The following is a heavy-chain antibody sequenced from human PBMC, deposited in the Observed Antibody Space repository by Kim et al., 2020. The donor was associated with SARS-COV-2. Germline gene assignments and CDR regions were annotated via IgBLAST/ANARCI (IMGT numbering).Heavy chain of an antibody. D-gene: IGHD6-19*01. CDR3: ARDRAWGSGWTRGFDY. CDR1: GYTFTSYG. V-gene: IGHV1-18*01. Sequence: ASVKVSCKASGYTFTSYGISWVRQAPGQGLEWMGWISAYNGNTNYAQKLQGRVTMTTDTSTSTAYMELRSLRSDDTAVYYCARDRAWGSGWTRGFDYWGQGTLVTVSS. J-gene: IGHJ4*02. CDR2: ISAYNGNT.